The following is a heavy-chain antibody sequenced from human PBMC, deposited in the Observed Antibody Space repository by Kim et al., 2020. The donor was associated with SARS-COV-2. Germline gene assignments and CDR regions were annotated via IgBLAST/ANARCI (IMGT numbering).Heavy chain of an antibody. CDR3: AKVISQTDYYWYGMDV. J-gene: IGHJ6*02. CDR1: GFPFRTYP. V-gene: IGHV3-23*01. Sequence: GGSLRLSCAASGFPFRTYPMIWVRQPPGKGPEGVSSISSSGDRTYYSSDSLKGRFTITHDNSRNTLYLQMNSLRAEDTAVYYCAKVISQTDYYWYGMDVWGQGTAVTVSS. CDR2: ISSSGDRT.